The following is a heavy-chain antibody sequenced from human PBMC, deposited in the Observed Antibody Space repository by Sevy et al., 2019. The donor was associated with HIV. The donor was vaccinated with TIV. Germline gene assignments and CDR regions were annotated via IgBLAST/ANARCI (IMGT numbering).Heavy chain of an antibody. D-gene: IGHD5-18*01. J-gene: IGHJ4*02. Sequence: GGSLRLSCAASGFSFSTHAMHWVRQAPGKGLEWVAVISFDGSDKYYTDSVKGRFTISRDDSKNTLLLQVSSLRAEDTAVYYCARDAGYSTVCYPGYWGQGTLVTVSS. CDR3: ARDAGYSTVCYPGY. V-gene: IGHV3-30*03. CDR2: ISFDGSDK. CDR1: GFSFSTHA.